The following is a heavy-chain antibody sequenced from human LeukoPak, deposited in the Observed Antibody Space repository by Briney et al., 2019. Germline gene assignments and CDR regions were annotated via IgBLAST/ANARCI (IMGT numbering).Heavy chain of an antibody. CDR3: ARAGRWEGRPHAFDI. D-gene: IGHD1-26*01. V-gene: IGHV4-59*01. J-gene: IGHJ3*02. CDR2: IYYSGIT. CDR1: GGSISSYY. Sequence: SETLSLTCTVSGGSISSYYWSWIRQPPGKGLEWIGYIYYSGITNYNPSLKSRVTISVDTSKSQFSLKLSSVTAADTAVYYCARAGRWEGRPHAFDIRGQGTMVTVSS.